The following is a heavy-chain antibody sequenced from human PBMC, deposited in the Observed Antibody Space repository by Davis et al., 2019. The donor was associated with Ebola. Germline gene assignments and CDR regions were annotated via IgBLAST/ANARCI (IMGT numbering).Heavy chain of an antibody. CDR2: IYYSGST. D-gene: IGHD3-22*01. V-gene: IGHV4-59*11. J-gene: IGHJ4*02. CDR1: GGSISSHY. Sequence: SATLSLTCTVSGGSISSHYWSWIRQPPGKGLALIGYIYYSGSTNYNPSLKSRVTISGDTSKNQFSLKLTSVTAADTAVYYCVRDRHDTSGYGFWGQGTLVTVSS. CDR3: VRDRHDTSGYGF.